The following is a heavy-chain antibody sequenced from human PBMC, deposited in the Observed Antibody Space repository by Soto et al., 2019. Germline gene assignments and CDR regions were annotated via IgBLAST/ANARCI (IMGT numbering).Heavy chain of an antibody. CDR2: ISGSGGST. D-gene: IGHD3-3*01. V-gene: IGHV3-23*01. Sequence: EVQLLESGGGLVQPGGSLRLSCAASGFTFSSYAMSWVRQAPGKGLEWVSAISGSGGSTYYADSVKGRFTISRDNSKNTLYLQINSLRAEDTAVYYCARRGFWSGYYLYGMDVWGQGNTVTVSS. CDR3: ARRGFWSGYYLYGMDV. CDR1: GFTFSSYA. J-gene: IGHJ6*02.